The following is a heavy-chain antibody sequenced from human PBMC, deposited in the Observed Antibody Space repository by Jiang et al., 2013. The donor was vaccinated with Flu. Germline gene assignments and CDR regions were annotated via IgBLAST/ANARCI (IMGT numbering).Heavy chain of an antibody. D-gene: IGHD1-7*01. CDR1: GDSVSSNSAA. V-gene: IGHV6-1*01. J-gene: IGHJ6*03. CDR2: TYYRSKWYN. CDR3: ARGNSNPRVGYYYYYMDV. Sequence: QTLSLTCAISGDSVSSNSAAWNWIRQSPSRGLEWLGRTYYRSKWYNDYAVSVKSRITINPGTSKNQFSLQLNSVTPEDTAVYYCARGNSNPRVGYYYYYMDVWGKGTTVTVSS.